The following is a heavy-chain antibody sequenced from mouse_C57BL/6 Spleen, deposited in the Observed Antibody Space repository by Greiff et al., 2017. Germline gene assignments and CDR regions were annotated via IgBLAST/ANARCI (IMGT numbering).Heavy chain of an antibody. CDR3: ARSLIYDGYFTYYFDY. Sequence: VQLQQSGAELVRPGSSVKLSCKASGYTFTSYWMHWVKQRPIQGLEWIGNIDPSDSETHYNQKFKDKATLTVDKSSSTAYMQLSSLTSEDSAVYYCARSLIYDGYFTYYFDYWGQGTTLTVSS. J-gene: IGHJ2*01. V-gene: IGHV1-52*01. CDR2: IDPSDSET. CDR1: GYTFTSYW. D-gene: IGHD2-3*01.